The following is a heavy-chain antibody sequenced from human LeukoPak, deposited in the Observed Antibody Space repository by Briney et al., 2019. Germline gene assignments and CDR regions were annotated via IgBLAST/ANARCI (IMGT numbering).Heavy chain of an antibody. CDR3: ARSPVAGYHFDY. CDR1: GGSISSSNW. J-gene: IGHJ4*02. Sequence: PSGTLSLTCAVSGGSISSSNWWSWVRQPPGKGLEWIGEIYHSGSTNYNPSLKSRVTISVNTSKNQFSLKLSSVTAADTAVYYCARSPVAGYHFDYWGQGTLVTVSS. CDR2: IYHSGST. D-gene: IGHD6-19*01. V-gene: IGHV4-4*02.